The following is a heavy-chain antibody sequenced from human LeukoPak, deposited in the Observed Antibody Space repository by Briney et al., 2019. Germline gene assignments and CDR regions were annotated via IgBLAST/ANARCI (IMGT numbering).Heavy chain of an antibody. J-gene: IGHJ6*03. V-gene: IGHV1-46*01. CDR1: GYTFTSYY. CDR2: INPSGGST. D-gene: IGHD6-6*01. Sequence: RASVNVSCKASGYTFTSYYMHWVRQAPGQGLEWMGIINPSGGSTSYAQKFQGRVTMTRDMSTSTVYMELSSLRSEDTAVYYCARAPSSSSSYYYYYYMDVWGKGTTVTVSS. CDR3: ARAPSSSSSYYYYYYMDV.